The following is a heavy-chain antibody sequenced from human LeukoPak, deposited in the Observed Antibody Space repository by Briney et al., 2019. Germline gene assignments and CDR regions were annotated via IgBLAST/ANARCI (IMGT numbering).Heavy chain of an antibody. Sequence: GGSLRFSLAASGFTFDDYGRSGVRQAPGKGREGVAGINWNGGSTGYVDSVKGRFTISRDNAKNTVYLQMNSLRDEDSAVYYCARAFTKQRLVLAGNYWGQVTLVTVSS. CDR1: GFTFDDYG. CDR3: ARAFTKQRLVLAGNY. D-gene: IGHD6-13*01. J-gene: IGHJ4*02. V-gene: IGHV3-20*03. CDR2: INWNGGST.